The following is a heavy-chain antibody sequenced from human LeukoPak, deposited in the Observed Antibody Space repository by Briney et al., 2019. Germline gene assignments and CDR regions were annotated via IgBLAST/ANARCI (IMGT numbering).Heavy chain of an antibody. CDR1: GGSISIYY. CDR2: IYDSGST. D-gene: IGHD3-16*01. CDR3: ARDRELGS. V-gene: IGHV4-59*01. Sequence: SETLSLTCIVSGGSISIYYWNWIRQPPGKGLEWIGYIYDSGSTDYNPSLKRRVTISADTSKNQFSLKLTSVTAADTAVYYCARDRELGSWGQGILVTVSS. J-gene: IGHJ5*02.